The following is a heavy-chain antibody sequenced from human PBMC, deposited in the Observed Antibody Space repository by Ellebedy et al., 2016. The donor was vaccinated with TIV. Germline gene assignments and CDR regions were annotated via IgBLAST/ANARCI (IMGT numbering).Heavy chain of an antibody. J-gene: IGHJ6*02. D-gene: IGHD1-26*01. CDR2: INRDGGSI. Sequence: GESLKISXEGSGFPFSSYWMHWVRQVPGKGLVLVSRINRDGGSITYANFVKGRFTTSRDNAKKTLFLQMNSLTAEDTAVYYCARDVRYSLDVWGQGTTVTVSS. V-gene: IGHV3-74*01. CDR3: ARDVRYSLDV. CDR1: GFPFSSYW.